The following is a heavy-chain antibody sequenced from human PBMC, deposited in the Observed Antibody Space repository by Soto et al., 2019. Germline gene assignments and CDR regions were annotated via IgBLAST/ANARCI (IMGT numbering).Heavy chain of an antibody. V-gene: IGHV3-53*01. CDR2: IYSGGST. CDR3: AGEGRAVTPFPPFYLPDRPNFDP. D-gene: IGHD6-19*01. CDR1: GFTVSSNY. J-gene: IGHJ5*02. Sequence: GGSLRLSCAASGFTVSSNYMSWVRQAPGKGLEWVSVIYSGGSTYYADSVKGRFTISRDHSKNTLYLQMNSLRAEDTSVYYCAGEGRAVTPFPPFYLPDRPNFDPGGQGTLVTVSS.